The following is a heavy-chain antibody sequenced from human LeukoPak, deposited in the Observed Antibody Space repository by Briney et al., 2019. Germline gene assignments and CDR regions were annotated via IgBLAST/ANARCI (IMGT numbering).Heavy chain of an antibody. CDR3: ARAHYSSFDY. CDR2: IKEDGGEK. D-gene: IGHD3-22*01. Sequence: GGSLRLSCAASGFTFRDYWMSWVRQAPGKGLEWVANIKEDGGEKHYVDSVKGRFTISRDNAKNSLYLQSLYLQINSLRAEDTDVYYCARAHYSSFDYWGQGTLVTVSS. J-gene: IGHJ4*02. V-gene: IGHV3-7*01. CDR1: GFTFRDYW.